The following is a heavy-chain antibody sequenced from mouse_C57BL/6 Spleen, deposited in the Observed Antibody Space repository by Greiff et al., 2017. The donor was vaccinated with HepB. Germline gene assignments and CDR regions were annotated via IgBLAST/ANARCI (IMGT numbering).Heavy chain of an antibody. CDR1: GYTFTSYW. CDR3: ARGEDPLDY. CDR2: IYPSDSET. V-gene: IGHV1-61*01. J-gene: IGHJ2*01. Sequence: QVHVKQSGAELVRPGSSVKLSCKASGYTFTSYWMDWVKQRPGQGLEWIGNIYPSDSETHYNQKFKDKATLTVDKSSSTAYMQLSSLTSEDSAVYYCARGEDPLDYWGQGTTLTVSS.